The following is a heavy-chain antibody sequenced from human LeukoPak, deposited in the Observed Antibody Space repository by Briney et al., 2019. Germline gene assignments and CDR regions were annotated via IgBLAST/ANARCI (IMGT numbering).Heavy chain of an antibody. CDR2: ISAYNGNT. J-gene: IGHJ6*03. D-gene: IGHD3-10*01. V-gene: IGHV1-18*01. CDR3: ARRWRRQRSWYYYGSGSSPLSYYYYMDV. CDR1: GYSFTSYG. Sequence: ASVKVSCKASGYSFTSYGIRWVRQAPGQGLEWMGWISAYNGNTNYAQKLQGRVTMTTDTSTSTAYMELRSLRSDDTAVYYCARRWRRQRSWYYYGSGSSPLSYYYYMDVWGKGTTVTVSS.